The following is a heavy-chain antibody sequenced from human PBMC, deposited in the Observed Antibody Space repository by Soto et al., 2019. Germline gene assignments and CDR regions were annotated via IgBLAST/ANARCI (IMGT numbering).Heavy chain of an antibody. V-gene: IGHV4-59*01. CDR3: ARDGVYSSSPTAFDI. CDR2: LYYSGST. CDR1: GVSISSSH. D-gene: IGHD5-12*01. Sequence: SETLSLTCTVSGVSISSSHWSWIRQPPGKGLEWIGYLYYSGSTNYNPSLKSRVTMSVDTSKNQFSLKLTSVTAADTAMYFCARDGVYSSSPTAFDIWGQGTMVTVSS. J-gene: IGHJ3*02.